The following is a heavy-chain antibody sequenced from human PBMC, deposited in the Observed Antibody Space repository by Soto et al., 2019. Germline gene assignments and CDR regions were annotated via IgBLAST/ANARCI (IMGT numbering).Heavy chain of an antibody. CDR2: IWFDGSNT. CDR1: GFTFRSYG. CDR3: ARDPPFWSEFDTWGMDV. Sequence: GGSLRLSCAASGFTFRSYGMHWVRQAPGKGLEWVAVIWFDGSNTYYADSVQGRFTISRDNSKNTLYLHMNSLRAEDTAVYYCARDPPFWSEFDTWGMDVWGQGTTVTVSS. V-gene: IGHV3-33*01. J-gene: IGHJ6*02. D-gene: IGHD3-3*01.